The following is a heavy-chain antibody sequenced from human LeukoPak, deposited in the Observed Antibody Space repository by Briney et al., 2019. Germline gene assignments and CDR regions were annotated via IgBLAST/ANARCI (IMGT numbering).Heavy chain of an antibody. J-gene: IGHJ5*02. V-gene: IGHV4-59*01. CDR1: GGSISDYY. CDR3: ARLSRYCSGGSCYGENWFDP. D-gene: IGHD2-15*01. CDR2: IHGSRNT. Sequence: SETLSLTCSVSGGSISDYYWSWVRQPPGKGLEWIGYIHGSRNTKYNPSLKSRVTISVDTSTNQFSLKLSSVTAADTAVYYCARLSRYCSGGSCYGENWFDPWGQGTLVTVSS.